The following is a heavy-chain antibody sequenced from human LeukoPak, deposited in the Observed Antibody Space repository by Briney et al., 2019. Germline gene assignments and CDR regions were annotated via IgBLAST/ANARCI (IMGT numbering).Heavy chain of an antibody. CDR3: ARDSYCSGGSCYSSRVY. CDR2: ISYDGSNK. D-gene: IGHD2-15*01. Sequence: GGSLRLSCEASGFIFTDYWMHWVRQAPGKGLEWVAVISYDGSNKYYADSVKGRFTISRDNSKNTLYLQMNSLRAEDTAVYYCARDSYCSGGSCYSSRVYWGQGTLVTVSS. V-gene: IGHV3-30-3*01. CDR1: GFIFTDYW. J-gene: IGHJ4*02.